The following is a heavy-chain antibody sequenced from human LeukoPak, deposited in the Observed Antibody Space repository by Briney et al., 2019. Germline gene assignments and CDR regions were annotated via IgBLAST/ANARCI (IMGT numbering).Heavy chain of an antibody. CDR2: ISGTGFST. J-gene: IGHJ4*02. CDR3: ARGLLIDY. CDR1: GFRLSNYA. Sequence: PGGSLRLSCAVSGFRLSNYAMTWVRQAPGKGLECVSGISGTGFSTYYADSVKGRFTVSRDNSKNTLYLQMDSLRAEDTAVYYCARGLLIDYWGQGTLVTVSS. V-gene: IGHV3-23*01.